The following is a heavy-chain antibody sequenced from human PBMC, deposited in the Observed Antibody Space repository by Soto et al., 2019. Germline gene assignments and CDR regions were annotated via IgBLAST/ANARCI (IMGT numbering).Heavy chain of an antibody. CDR1: CGSISSYY. CDR3: ARAVVNWFVP. V-gene: IGHV4-59*01. CDR2: IYYSGST. J-gene: IGHJ5*02. Sequence: SETLSVTCTVSCGSISSYYWSWIRQPPGKGLEWIGYIYYSGSTNYNPSLKSRVTISVDTSKNQFSLKLSSVTAADTAVYYCARAVVNWFVPWGQRTLVTV. D-gene: IGHD2-21*01.